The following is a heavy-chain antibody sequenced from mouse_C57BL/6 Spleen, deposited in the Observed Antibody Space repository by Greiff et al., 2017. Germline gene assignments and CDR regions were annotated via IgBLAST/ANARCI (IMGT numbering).Heavy chain of an antibody. D-gene: IGHD1-1*01. CDR3: ARAPYYYGSEGLDY. CDR1: GYAFSSYW. Sequence: QVQLQQSGAELVKPGASVKISCKASGYAFSSYWMNWVKQRPGKGLEWIGQIYPGDGDTNYNGKFKGKATLTADKSSSTAYMQLSSRTSEDSAVYFCARAPYYYGSEGLDYWGQGTTLTVSS. V-gene: IGHV1-80*01. J-gene: IGHJ2*01. CDR2: IYPGDGDT.